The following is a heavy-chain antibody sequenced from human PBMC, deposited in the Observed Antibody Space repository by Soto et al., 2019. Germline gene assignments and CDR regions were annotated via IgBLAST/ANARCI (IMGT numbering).Heavy chain of an antibody. V-gene: IGHV3-30*04. D-gene: IGHD3-3*01. CDR3: ARDVGTQLDFWSTSGMDV. CDR1: GSTFSSDA. Sequence: PVGSLRLSCAASGSTFSSDAMHWVRQAPGKGLEWAAVIPYDGSNQYYADSVRGRFTISRDNSKNMLYLQMNSLRADDTAVYYCARDVGTQLDFWSTSGMDVWGQGTTVTVSS. J-gene: IGHJ6*02. CDR2: IPYDGSNQ.